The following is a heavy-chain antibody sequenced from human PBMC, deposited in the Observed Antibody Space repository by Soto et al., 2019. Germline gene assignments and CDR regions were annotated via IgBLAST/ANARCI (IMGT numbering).Heavy chain of an antibody. CDR3: ARGPSGDKVDY. D-gene: IGHD7-27*01. Sequence: QVQLQESGPGLVKPSQTLSLTCTVSGGSINTVNYYWSWIRQSPDKGLEWIGHIYNGGTTYNNPSHTRXXTXAXXTSNNQCSLKLSSVSAADTAVDYCARGPSGDKVDYWGQGTLVTVSS. CDR1: GGSINTVNYY. CDR2: IYNGGTT. J-gene: IGHJ4*02. V-gene: IGHV4-30-4*01.